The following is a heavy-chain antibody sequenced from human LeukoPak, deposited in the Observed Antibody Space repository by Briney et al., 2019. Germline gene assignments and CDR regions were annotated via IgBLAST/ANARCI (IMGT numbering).Heavy chain of an antibody. CDR2: IWYDGSNK. Sequence: PGGSLRLSCAASGFTLSSYGMHWVRQAPGKGLEWVAVIWYDGSNKYYADSVKGRFTISRDNSKNTLYLQMNSLRAEDTAVYYCARDRSSSWFDPWGQGTLVTVSS. CDR1: GFTLSSYG. V-gene: IGHV3-33*01. CDR3: ARDRSSSWFDP. D-gene: IGHD6-6*01. J-gene: IGHJ5*02.